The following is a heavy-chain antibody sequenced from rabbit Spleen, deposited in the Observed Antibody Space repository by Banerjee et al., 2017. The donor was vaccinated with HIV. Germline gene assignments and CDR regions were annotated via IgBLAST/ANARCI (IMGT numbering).Heavy chain of an antibody. J-gene: IGHJ4*01. CDR2: IYSGSSGTT. CDR1: GLSFSSDYW. D-gene: IGHD1-1*01. V-gene: IGHV1S40*01. Sequence: QSLEESGGDLVKPGASLTLTCTVSGLSFSSDYWISWVRQAPGKGLEWIADIYSGSSGTTYYASWAKGRFTISKTSSTTVTLQMTSLTAADTATYFCARDDGSGHYIDGYFNLWGQGTLVTVS. CDR3: ARDDGSGHYIDGYFNL.